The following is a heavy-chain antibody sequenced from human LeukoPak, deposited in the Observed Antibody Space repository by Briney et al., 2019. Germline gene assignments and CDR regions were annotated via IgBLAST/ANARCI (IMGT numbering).Heavy chain of an antibody. V-gene: IGHV3-33*01. CDR1: GFTFSRFG. Sequence: GGSLRLSCAASGFTFSRFGVHWVRQAPGKGLEWVAVIWYEGSNKFYADSVKGRFTISRDNSKNTLYLEMSSLRAEDTAVYYCARDYYYDSSGYWDYYFDYWGQGTLVSVSS. J-gene: IGHJ4*02. CDR2: IWYEGSNK. D-gene: IGHD3-22*01. CDR3: ARDYYYDSSGYWDYYFDY.